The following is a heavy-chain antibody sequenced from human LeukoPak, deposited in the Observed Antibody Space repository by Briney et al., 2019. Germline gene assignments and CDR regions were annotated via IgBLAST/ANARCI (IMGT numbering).Heavy chain of an antibody. J-gene: IGHJ6*02. Sequence: ASVKVSCKASGYTFTSYGISWVRQAPGQGLEWMGWINSNNGNTNYEQKFQGRVTMTTDTSTSTAYMELRSLRSDDTAVYYCARVRSRASYGMDVWGQGTTVTVSS. CDR2: INSNNGNT. CDR3: ARVRSRASYGMDV. CDR1: GYTFTSYG. V-gene: IGHV1-18*01.